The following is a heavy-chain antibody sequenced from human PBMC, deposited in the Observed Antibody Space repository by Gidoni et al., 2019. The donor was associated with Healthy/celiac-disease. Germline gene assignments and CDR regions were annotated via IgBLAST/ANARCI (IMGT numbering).Heavy chain of an antibody. Sequence: QLQLQQSGPGLVKPSETLSLTCTVSGGSISSSSYYWGWIRQPPGKGLEWIGSIYYSGSTYYNPSLKSRVTISVDTSKNQFSLKLSSVTAADTAVYYCGSGIAVAGTGRRNWFDPWGQGTLVTVSS. CDR1: GGSISSSSYY. J-gene: IGHJ5*02. D-gene: IGHD6-19*01. V-gene: IGHV4-39*01. CDR2: IYYSGST. CDR3: GSGIAVAGTGRRNWFDP.